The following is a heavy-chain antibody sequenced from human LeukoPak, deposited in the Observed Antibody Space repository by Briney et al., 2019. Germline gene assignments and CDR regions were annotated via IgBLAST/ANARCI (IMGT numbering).Heavy chain of an antibody. CDR2: IWYDGSSK. Sequence: GGSLRLSCAASGFTFSSYGMHWVRQAPGKGLEWVALIWYDGSSKYYRDSVKGRFTISRDNSKNTLYLQMNSPRDEDTAVYYCAREMGLNIVATFGYWGQGTLVTVSS. V-gene: IGHV3-33*01. CDR1: GFTFSSYG. J-gene: IGHJ4*02. D-gene: IGHD5-12*01. CDR3: AREMGLNIVATFGY.